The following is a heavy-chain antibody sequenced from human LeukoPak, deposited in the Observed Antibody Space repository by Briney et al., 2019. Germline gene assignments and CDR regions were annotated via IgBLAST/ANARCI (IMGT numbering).Heavy chain of an antibody. V-gene: IGHV4-59*01. Sequence: SETLSLTCTVSGGSISSYYWSWIRQPPGKGLEWIGYIYYSGSTNYNPSLKSRVTISVDTSKNQFSLKLSSVTAADTAVYYCARDLAVAGDDAFDIWGQGTMVTVSS. J-gene: IGHJ3*02. CDR1: GGSISSYY. CDR2: IYYSGST. CDR3: ARDLAVAGDDAFDI. D-gene: IGHD6-19*01.